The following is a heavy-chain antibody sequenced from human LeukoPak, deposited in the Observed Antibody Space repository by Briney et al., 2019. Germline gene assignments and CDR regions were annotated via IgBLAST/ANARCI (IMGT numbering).Heavy chain of an antibody. Sequence: GGSLRLSCTASGFTFGDYAMSWFRQAPGKGLEWVGFIRSKAYGGTTEYAASVKGRFTISRDDSKSIAYLQMNSLKTEDTAVYYCTRDREMATIGGYYFDYWGQGILVTVSS. D-gene: IGHD5-12*01. CDR3: TRDREMATIGGYYFDY. V-gene: IGHV3-49*03. J-gene: IGHJ4*02. CDR2: IRSKAYGGTT. CDR1: GFTFGDYA.